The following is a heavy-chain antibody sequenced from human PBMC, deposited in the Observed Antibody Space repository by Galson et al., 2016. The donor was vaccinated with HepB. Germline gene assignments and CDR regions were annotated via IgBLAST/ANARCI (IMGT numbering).Heavy chain of an antibody. CDR1: GGSIGGARHY. D-gene: IGHD6-13*01. Sequence: TLSLTCTVSGGSIGGARHYWSWIRQHPGKGLDWIGYVYHSGSTYYNPSLRSRVTISVDTSKNQFSLNLASVTAADTAVYYCARHGNSWDNYFDYWVQGALVTVSS. J-gene: IGHJ4*01. CDR3: ARHGNSWDNYFDY. CDR2: VYHSGST. V-gene: IGHV4-31*03.